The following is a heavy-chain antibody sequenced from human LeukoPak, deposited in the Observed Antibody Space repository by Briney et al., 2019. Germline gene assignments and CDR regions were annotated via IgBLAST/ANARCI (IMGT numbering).Heavy chain of an antibody. D-gene: IGHD1-26*01. J-gene: IGHJ4*02. CDR1: GFTFSSYA. Sequence: GGSLRLSCAASGFTFSSYAMNWVRQAPGKGLEWVSAISADGGTTYYADSVKGRFTISRDNSKNTLYLHMNSLRAEDTAVYYCSNWQSGSRVFFDYWGQGTLVTVSS. CDR2: ISADGGTT. V-gene: IGHV3-23*01. CDR3: SNWQSGSRVFFDY.